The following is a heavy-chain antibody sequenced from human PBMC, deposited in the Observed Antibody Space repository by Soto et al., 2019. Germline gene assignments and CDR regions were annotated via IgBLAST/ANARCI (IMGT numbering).Heavy chain of an antibody. CDR2: ISSSTSYI. CDR3: ARELLGYYGSGSYSLGYYYYGMDV. Sequence: PGGSLRLSCASSGFTFISYSMNWVRQAPGKGLEWVSSISSSTSYIYYADSVKGRFTISRDNSKNTLYLQMNSLRAEDTAVYYCARELLGYYGSGSYSLGYYYYGMDVWGQGTTVTVSS. V-gene: IGHV3-21*01. CDR1: GFTFISYS. J-gene: IGHJ6*02. D-gene: IGHD3-10*01.